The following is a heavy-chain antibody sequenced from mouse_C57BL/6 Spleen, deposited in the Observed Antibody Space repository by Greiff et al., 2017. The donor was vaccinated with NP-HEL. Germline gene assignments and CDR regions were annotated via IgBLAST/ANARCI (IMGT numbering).Heavy chain of an antibody. J-gene: IGHJ1*03. V-gene: IGHV1-81*01. D-gene: IGHD1-1*01. CDR3: ARAPITTVVAWYFDV. CDR2: IYPRSGNT. Sequence: QVQLKESGAELARPGASVKLSCKASGYTFTSYGISWVKQRTGQGLEWIGEIYPRSGNTYYNEKFKGKATLTADKSSSTAYMELRSLTSEDSAVYFCARAPITTVVAWYFDVWGTGTTVTVSS. CDR1: GYTFTSYG.